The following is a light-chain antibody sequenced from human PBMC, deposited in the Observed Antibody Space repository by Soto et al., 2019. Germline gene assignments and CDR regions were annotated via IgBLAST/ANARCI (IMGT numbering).Light chain of an antibody. CDR3: SSFTTRKTYV. V-gene: IGLV2-18*02. J-gene: IGLJ1*01. CDR2: EVN. Sequence: QSALTQPPSVSGSPGQSVAVSCTGTSSDVGSYDRVSWYQQPPGTAPKLIIYEVNNRPSGVPDRFSGSKSGNTASLTISGLQAEDEADYYCSSFTTRKTYVFGTGTKVTVL. CDR1: SSDVGSYDR.